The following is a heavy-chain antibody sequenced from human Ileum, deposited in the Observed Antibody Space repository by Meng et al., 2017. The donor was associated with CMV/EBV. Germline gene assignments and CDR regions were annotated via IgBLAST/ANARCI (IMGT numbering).Heavy chain of an antibody. CDR2: INSDGSTT. V-gene: IGHV3-74*01. Sequence: FTFLRYWMHWVRQVPGKGLVWVSHINSDGSTTRHADSVKGRFTISRDNAKNTLYLQMNSLRAEDTAVYYCVRDVLGSCRGTSCYRLSPWGQGTLVTVSS. CDR3: VRDVLGSCRGTSCYRLSP. J-gene: IGHJ5*02. CDR1: FTFLRYW. D-gene: IGHD2-2*01.